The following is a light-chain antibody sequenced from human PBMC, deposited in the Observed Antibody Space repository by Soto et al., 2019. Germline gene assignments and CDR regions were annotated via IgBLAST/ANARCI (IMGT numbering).Light chain of an antibody. CDR3: KQYYSTLGT. CDR2: WAS. V-gene: IGKV4-1*01. Sequence: DIVMTQSPDSLAVSLGERATINCKSSQTVLYSSNNKNYLAWYQQKPGQPPKLPIYWASTRESGVPERFSGSGSGTDFALTISSLQAEDVAVYCCKQYYSTLGTFGQGTKVEIK. J-gene: IGKJ1*01. CDR1: QTVLYSSNNKNY.